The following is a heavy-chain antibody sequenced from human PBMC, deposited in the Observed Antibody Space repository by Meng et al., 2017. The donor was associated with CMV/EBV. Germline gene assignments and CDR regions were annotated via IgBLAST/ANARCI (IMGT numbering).Heavy chain of an antibody. CDR3: ARERGGGLWLDY. CDR2: ISSDGSFK. V-gene: IGHV3-30*04. J-gene: IGHJ4*02. CDR1: GFSFSYYA. D-gene: IGHD3-10*01. Sequence: GESLKISCVASGFSFSYYAMHWVRQAPGKGLEWVADISSDGSFKYYADSVKGRLTISRDNYKSTVYLQMDGLRTEDTAIYYCARERGGGLWLDYWGQGTLVTVSS.